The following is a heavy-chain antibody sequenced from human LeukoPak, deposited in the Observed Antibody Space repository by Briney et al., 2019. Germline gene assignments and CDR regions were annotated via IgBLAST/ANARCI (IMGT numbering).Heavy chain of an antibody. J-gene: IGHJ4*02. Sequence: PGGSLRLSCGASGFTFSRTWMHRVRQAPGKGLVCVSRINSDGTSTVYADSVKGRFTISRDNAKNTVYLQMSGLRADDTAVYYCARDNYYSIDYWGQGTLVTVSS. CDR3: ARDNYYSIDY. V-gene: IGHV3-74*01. CDR2: INSDGTST. CDR1: GFTFSRTW. D-gene: IGHD1-26*01.